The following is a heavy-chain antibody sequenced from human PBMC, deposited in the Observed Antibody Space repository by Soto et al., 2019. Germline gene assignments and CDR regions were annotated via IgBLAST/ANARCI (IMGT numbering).Heavy chain of an antibody. CDR2: ISSGGDTI. CDR1: GFTFSNYA. Sequence: EVQLLESGGGLVQPGGSLRLSCAASGFTFSNYAMSWVRQAPGKGLEWVAYISSGGDTIHYADSVRGRFTVSRDNARNSLSLQMNTLRVEDTALYYCARDRAAGGYWGQGTLVTVSS. CDR3: ARDRAAGGY. D-gene: IGHD6-13*01. V-gene: IGHV3-48*03. J-gene: IGHJ4*02.